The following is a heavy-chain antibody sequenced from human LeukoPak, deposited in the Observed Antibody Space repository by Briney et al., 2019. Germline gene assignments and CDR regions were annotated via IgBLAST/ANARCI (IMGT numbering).Heavy chain of an antibody. V-gene: IGHV3-30*18. J-gene: IGHJ3*02. CDR1: GFTFSSYG. D-gene: IGHD3-10*01. CDR2: ISYDGSNK. CDR3: ANALLYYYGSGSYFRVDAFDI. Sequence: GGSLRFSCAASGFTFSSYGMHWVRQAPGKGLEWVAVISYDGSNKYYADSVKGRFTISRDNSKNTLYLQMNSLRAEDTAVYYCANALLYYYGSGSYFRVDAFDIWGQGTMVTVSS.